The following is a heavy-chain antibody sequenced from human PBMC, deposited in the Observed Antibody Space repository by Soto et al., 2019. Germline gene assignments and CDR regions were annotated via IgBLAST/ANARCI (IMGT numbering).Heavy chain of an antibody. D-gene: IGHD5-12*01. CDR3: SKGGNSGYDSDY. Sequence: PGGSLRLSCAASGFTFSRYSMNWVRQAPGKGLEWVSYTSSSSTTIYYADSVKGRFTVSRDNAKSSLYLQMNSLTDEDTAVYYCSKGGNSGYDSDYWGQGTLVTVSS. V-gene: IGHV3-48*02. CDR1: GFTFSRYS. J-gene: IGHJ4*02. CDR2: TSSSSTTI.